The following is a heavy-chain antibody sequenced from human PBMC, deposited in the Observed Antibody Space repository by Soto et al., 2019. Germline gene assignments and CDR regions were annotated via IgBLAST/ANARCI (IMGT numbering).Heavy chain of an antibody. CDR3: ARVKRIAVEGPYYFDY. D-gene: IGHD6-19*01. CDR1: GGSISSYY. Sequence: SETLSLTCTVSGGSISSYYWSWIRQPPGKGLEWIGYIYYSGSTNYNPSLKSRVTISVDTSKNQFSLKLSSVTAADTAVYYCARVKRIAVEGPYYFDYWGQGTLVTVSS. V-gene: IGHV4-59*01. J-gene: IGHJ4*02. CDR2: IYYSGST.